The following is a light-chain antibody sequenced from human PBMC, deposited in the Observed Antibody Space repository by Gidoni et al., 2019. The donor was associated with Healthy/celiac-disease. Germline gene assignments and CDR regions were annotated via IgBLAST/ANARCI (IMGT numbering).Light chain of an antibody. CDR2: AAS. J-gene: IGKJ2*01. CDR3: QQSYSTLYT. CDR1: QSISSY. V-gene: IGKV1-39*01. Sequence: DIQMTQSPSSPSASAGDRVTITCRASQSISSYLNWYQQKPGKAPKLLIYAASSLQSGVPSRFSGSGSGTDFTLTISSLQPEDFATYYCQQSYSTLYTFGQGTKLEIK.